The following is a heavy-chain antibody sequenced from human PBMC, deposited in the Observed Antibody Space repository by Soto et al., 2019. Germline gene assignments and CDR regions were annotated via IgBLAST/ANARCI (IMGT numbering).Heavy chain of an antibody. CDR1: GYTFTGYY. Sequence: ASVKVSCKASGYTFTGYYMHWVRQAHGQGLEWMGWINPNSGGTNYAQKFQGWVTMTRDTSISTAYMELSRLRSDDTAVYYCARDATMVRGEALYGMDVWGQGTTVTVSS. V-gene: IGHV1-2*04. J-gene: IGHJ6*02. CDR2: INPNSGGT. CDR3: ARDATMVRGEALYGMDV. D-gene: IGHD3-10*01.